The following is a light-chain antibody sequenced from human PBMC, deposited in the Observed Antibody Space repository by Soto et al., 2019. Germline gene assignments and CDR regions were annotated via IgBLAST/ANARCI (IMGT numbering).Light chain of an antibody. J-gene: IGKJ3*01. CDR1: QSISSY. CDR3: QKSYSTPLP. V-gene: IGKV1-39*01. Sequence: DIQMTQSPSSLSASVGDRVTITCRASQSISSYLNWYQQKPGKAPKLLIYAASSLQSGVPSRFSGSGFGTYFTLTISSLQPEDFATYYCQKSYSTPLPFGPGTKVDIK. CDR2: AAS.